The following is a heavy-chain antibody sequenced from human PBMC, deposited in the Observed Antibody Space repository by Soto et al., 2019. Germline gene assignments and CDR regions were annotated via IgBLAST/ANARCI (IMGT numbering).Heavy chain of an antibody. V-gene: IGHV1-3*01. D-gene: IGHD2-15*01. CDR1: GYTFTRYT. Sequence: ASVKVSCKASGYTFTRYTMNWVRQAPGQRLEWMGWINPGNGNTKSSQKFQDRVIITRDTSASTAYMDLSSLRSEDTAVYYCARGIATGQLDPWGQGTQVTVSS. J-gene: IGHJ5*02. CDR2: INPGNGNT. CDR3: ARGIATGQLDP.